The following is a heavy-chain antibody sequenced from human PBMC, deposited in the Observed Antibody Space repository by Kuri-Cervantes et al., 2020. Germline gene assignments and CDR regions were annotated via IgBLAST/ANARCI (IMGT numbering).Heavy chain of an antibody. Sequence: ASVKVSCKASGYTFTGYYMHWVRQAPGQGLEWMGWINPNSGGTNYAQKFQGWVTMTRDTSISTAYMELSRLRSDDTAVYYCARDLALGGTYDAFDIWGQGTAVTVSS. D-gene: IGHD6-19*01. V-gene: IGHV1-2*04. CDR3: ARDLALGGTYDAFDI. J-gene: IGHJ3*02. CDR1: GYTFTGYY. CDR2: INPNSGGT.